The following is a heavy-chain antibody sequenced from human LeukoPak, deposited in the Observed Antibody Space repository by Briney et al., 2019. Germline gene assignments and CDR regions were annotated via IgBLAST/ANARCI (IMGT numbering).Heavy chain of an antibody. CDR3: AREGSGYEIDY. V-gene: IGHV4-31*03. Sequence: SETLSLTCTVSGGSISSGGYYWSWIRQHPGKGLEWIGYIYYSGSTYYNPSLKSRVTISVDTSKNQFSLKLSSVTAADTAVYYCAREGSGYEIDYWGQGTLVTVSS. CDR2: IYYSGST. J-gene: IGHJ4*02. D-gene: IGHD5-12*01. CDR1: GGSISSGGYY.